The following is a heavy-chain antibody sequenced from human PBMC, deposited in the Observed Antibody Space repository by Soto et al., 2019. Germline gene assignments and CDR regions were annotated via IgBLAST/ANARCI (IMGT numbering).Heavy chain of an antibody. J-gene: IGHJ6*02. D-gene: IGHD6-13*01. CDR3: ARDGAAAGTDYYYGMDV. V-gene: IGHV4-59*01. CDR2: IYYSGST. Sequence: SETLSLTCTVSGGSISSYYWSWIRQPPGKGLEWIGYIYYSGSTNYNPSLKSRVTISVDTSKNQFSLKLSSVTAADTAVYYCARDGAAAGTDYYYGMDVWGQGSTVTVSS. CDR1: GGSISSYY.